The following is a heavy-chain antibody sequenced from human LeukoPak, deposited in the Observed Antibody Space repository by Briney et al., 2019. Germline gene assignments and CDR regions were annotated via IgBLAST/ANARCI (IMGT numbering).Heavy chain of an antibody. CDR2: INPNSGGT. CDR3: ARGRGYSYGYKYYFDY. CDR1: GYTFTGYY. Sequence: ASVKVSCKASGYTFTGYYMHWVQQAPGQGLEWMGRINPNSGGTNYAQKFQGRVTMTRDTSISTAYMELSRLRSDDTAVYYCARGRGYSYGYKYYFDYWGQGTLVTVSS. J-gene: IGHJ4*02. V-gene: IGHV1-2*02. D-gene: IGHD5-18*01.